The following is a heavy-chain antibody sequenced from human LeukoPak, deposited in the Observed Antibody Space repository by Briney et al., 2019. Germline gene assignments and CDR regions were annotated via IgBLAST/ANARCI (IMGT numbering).Heavy chain of an antibody. J-gene: IGHJ4*02. CDR1: GFTFSSYG. Sequence: GGSLRLSCAASGFTFSSYGMHWVRQAPGKGLEWVAVIWYDGSNKYYADSVKGRFAISRDNSKNTLYLQMNSLRAEDTAVYYCARPSNVEMATILHYWGQGTLVTVSS. CDR2: IWYDGSNK. CDR3: ARPSNVEMATILHY. V-gene: IGHV3-33*01. D-gene: IGHD5-24*01.